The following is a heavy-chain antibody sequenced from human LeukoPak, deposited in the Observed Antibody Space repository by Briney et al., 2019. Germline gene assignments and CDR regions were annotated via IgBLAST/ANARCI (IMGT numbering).Heavy chain of an antibody. D-gene: IGHD3-3*01. CDR1: GGSISSYY. Sequence: SETLSLTCTVSGGSISSYYWSWIRQSPGKGLEWIGYVYYSGSTDYNPSLKSRVTISVDTSKNQFSLKLSSVTAADTAVYYCARRSGFWSGYYLFDYWGPGALVTVSS. CDR2: VYYSGST. J-gene: IGHJ4*02. V-gene: IGHV4-59*08. CDR3: ARRSGFWSGYYLFDY.